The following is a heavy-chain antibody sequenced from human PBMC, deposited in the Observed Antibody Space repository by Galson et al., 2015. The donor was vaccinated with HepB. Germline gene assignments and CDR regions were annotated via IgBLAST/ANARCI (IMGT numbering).Heavy chain of an antibody. D-gene: IGHD3-3*01. J-gene: IGHJ4*02. CDR3: ARGLGPYYNFWSGDF. CDR1: GYTFSNYG. V-gene: IGHV1-18*01. CDR2: NSAYNGDT. Sequence: SVKVSCKASGYTFSNYGLSWVRQAPGQGLEWMGWNSAYNGDTNYAQKFQGSVTMTTDTSTSTAYMELRSLRSDDTAVYYCARGLGPYYNFWSGDFWGQGTLVTVSS.